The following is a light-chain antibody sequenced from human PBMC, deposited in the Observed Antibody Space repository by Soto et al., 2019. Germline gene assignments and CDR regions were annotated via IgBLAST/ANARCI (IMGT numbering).Light chain of an antibody. CDR1: QSVSSN. V-gene: IGKV3-11*01. J-gene: IGKJ5*01. CDR2: GAS. CDR3: QQRSNWLIT. Sequence: EIVMTQSPATLSVSPGERATLSCRASQSVSSNLAWYHQKPGQAPRLLIYGASNRATGIPARFSGSGSGTDFTLTISSLEPEDFAVYYCQQRSNWLITFGQGTRLEIK.